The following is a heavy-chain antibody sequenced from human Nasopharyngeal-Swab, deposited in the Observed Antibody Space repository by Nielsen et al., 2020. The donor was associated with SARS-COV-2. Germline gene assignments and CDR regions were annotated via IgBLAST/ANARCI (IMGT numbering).Heavy chain of an antibody. J-gene: IGHJ4*02. V-gene: IGHV2-70*04. D-gene: IGHD5-18*01. CDR2: IDWDDDK. Sequence: SGPTLVKPTQTLTLTCTFSGFSLSTSGMRVSWIRQPPGKALEWLARIDWDDDKFYSTSLKTRLTISKDTSKNRVVLTMTNMNPVDTATYYCARVDVDTSMTHWGQGTLVTVSS. CDR3: ARVDVDTSMTH. CDR1: GFSLSTSGMR.